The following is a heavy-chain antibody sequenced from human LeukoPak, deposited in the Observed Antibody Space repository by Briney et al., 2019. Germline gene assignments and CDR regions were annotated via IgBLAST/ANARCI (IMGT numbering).Heavy chain of an antibody. D-gene: IGHD6-6*01. J-gene: IGHJ6*02. CDR3: ARDFPSRVHDYYYGMDV. Sequence: SVKVSCKASGCTFISYAISWVRQAPGQGLEWMGGIIPIFGTANYAQKFQGRVTITADESTSTAYMELSSLRSEDTAVYYCARDFPSRVHDYYYGMDVWGQGTTVTVSS. CDR2: IIPIFGTA. V-gene: IGHV1-69*01. CDR1: GCTFISYA.